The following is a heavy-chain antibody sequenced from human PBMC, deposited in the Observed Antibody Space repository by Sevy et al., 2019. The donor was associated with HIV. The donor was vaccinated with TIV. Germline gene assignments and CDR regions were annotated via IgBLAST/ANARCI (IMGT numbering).Heavy chain of an antibody. J-gene: IGHJ3*01. CDR3: ARDTVAAAGAFDL. V-gene: IGHV3-21*01. D-gene: IGHD6-13*01. CDR1: GFTFSSYS. CDR2: ICSSSSYI. Sequence: GGSLRLSCAASGFTFSSYSMNWVRQAPGKELEWVSSICSSSSYIYYADSVKGRFTISRDNAKNSLYLQMNSLRAEDTAVYYCARDTVAAAGAFDLWGQGTMVTVSS.